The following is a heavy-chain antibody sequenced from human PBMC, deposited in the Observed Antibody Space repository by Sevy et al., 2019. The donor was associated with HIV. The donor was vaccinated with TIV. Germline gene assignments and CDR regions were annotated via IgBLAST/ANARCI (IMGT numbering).Heavy chain of an antibody. CDR3: ASSSGVGEWGYYFDY. Sequence: ASVKVSCKASGGTISSYALNWVRQAPGQGLEWMGGINPLFGTANYEYRLQGRVTITADESTSTVFLELSSLRSEDTAVYYCASSSGVGEWGYYFDYWGQGTLVTVSS. J-gene: IGHJ4*02. CDR1: GGTISSYA. CDR2: INPLFGTA. D-gene: IGHD2-8*01. V-gene: IGHV1-69*13.